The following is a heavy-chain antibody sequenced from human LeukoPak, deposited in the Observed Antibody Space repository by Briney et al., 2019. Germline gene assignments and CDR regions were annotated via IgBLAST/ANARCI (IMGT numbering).Heavy chain of an antibody. CDR1: GFTFSSYG. V-gene: IGHV3-30*03. Sequence: PGRSLRLSCAASGFTFSSYGMHWVRQAPGKGLEWVAVISYDGSNKYYADSVKGRFTISRDNSKNTLYLQMNSLRAEDTAVYYCARDLSSWYREQKDYWGQGTLVTVSS. CDR2: ISYDGSNK. CDR3: ARDLSSWYREQKDY. J-gene: IGHJ4*02. D-gene: IGHD6-13*01.